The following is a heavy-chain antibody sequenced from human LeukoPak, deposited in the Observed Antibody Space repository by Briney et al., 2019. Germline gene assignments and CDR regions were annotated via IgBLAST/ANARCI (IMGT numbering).Heavy chain of an antibody. V-gene: IGHV3-9*01. D-gene: IGHD3-10*01. J-gene: IGHJ5*02. Sequence: GGSLRLSCAASGFTFEDYAMHWGRDAPGKGVGWVSGMRWNSGSIGYADSVNGRFTISRDNAKHSLYLQMNTLRAEDTALSYCAKDETYYYGSGSRNWFDPWGQGTLVTVSS. CDR2: MRWNSGSI. CDR1: GFTFEDYA. CDR3: AKDETYYYGSGSRNWFDP.